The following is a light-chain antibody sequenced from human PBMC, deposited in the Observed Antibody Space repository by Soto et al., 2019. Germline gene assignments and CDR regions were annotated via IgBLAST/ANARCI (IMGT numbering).Light chain of an antibody. CDR3: SSLAKTHRYV. V-gene: IGLV2-14*02. Sequence: QSVLTQPASVSGSPGQSITISCTGTSSDVGSYNLVSWYQHRPDTAPKLLIFEGNRRPSGVSNCFSASKSGNTASLTLSLIQSEDDADYYSSSLAKTHRYVFGTGTKSPS. CDR2: EGN. CDR1: SSDVGSYNL. J-gene: IGLJ1*01.